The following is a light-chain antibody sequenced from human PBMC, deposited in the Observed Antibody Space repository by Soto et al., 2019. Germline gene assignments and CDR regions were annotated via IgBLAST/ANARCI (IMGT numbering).Light chain of an antibody. Sequence: DVVMTQSPLSLPVALGQAASISCRSSQSLVHSNGNTYLNWFHQRPGRSPRRLIYMVSNRDSGVPDRFSGSGSGTDFTLKISRVKSDDVGIYYCMQGIHWPRTFGQGTKVEIK. CDR3: MQGIHWPRT. V-gene: IGKV2-30*02. CDR2: MVS. CDR1: QSLVHSNGNTY. J-gene: IGKJ1*01.